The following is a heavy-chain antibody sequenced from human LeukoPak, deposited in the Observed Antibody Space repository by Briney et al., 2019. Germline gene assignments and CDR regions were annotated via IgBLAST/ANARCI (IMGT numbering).Heavy chain of an antibody. D-gene: IGHD2-15*01. CDR2: INHSGST. J-gene: IGHJ4*02. CDR3: ARVPYCSGGSCPFGDDY. V-gene: IGHV4-34*01. CDR1: GGSFSGYY. Sequence: SETLSLTCAVYGGSFSGYYWSWIRQPPGKGLEWIGEINHSGSTNYNPSLKSRVTISVDTSKNQFSLQLSSVTAADTAVYYCARVPYCSGGSCPFGDDYWGQGILVTVSS.